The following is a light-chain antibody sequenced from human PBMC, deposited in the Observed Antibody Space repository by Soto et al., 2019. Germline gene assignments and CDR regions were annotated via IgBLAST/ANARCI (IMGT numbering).Light chain of an antibody. J-gene: IGKJ5*01. CDR2: DAS. CDR1: ESISSQ. CDR3: QKRLSWPIT. V-gene: IGKV3-11*01. Sequence: ESVLPKSKDSLSLSPGSVCTLYFLASESISSQLVWYQQIPGQAPRLLIYDASNRATGVPARFSGSGSGTDFTLTISSLEPEDFAVYYCQKRLSWPITFGQGQRLAIK.